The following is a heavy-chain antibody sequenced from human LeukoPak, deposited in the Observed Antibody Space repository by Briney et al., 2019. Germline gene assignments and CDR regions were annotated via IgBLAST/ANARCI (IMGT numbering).Heavy chain of an antibody. Sequence: GGSLRLSCAASGFTFSSSWMSWVRQAPGKGLEWVANIKEDGSEKYYVDSVKGRFTISRDNAKNSLYLQMNSLRAEDTAVYYCARTAQWELRGDIWGQGTMVTVSS. CDR3: ARTAQWELRGDI. V-gene: IGHV3-7*01. CDR1: GFTFSSSW. CDR2: IKEDGSEK. D-gene: IGHD1-26*01. J-gene: IGHJ3*02.